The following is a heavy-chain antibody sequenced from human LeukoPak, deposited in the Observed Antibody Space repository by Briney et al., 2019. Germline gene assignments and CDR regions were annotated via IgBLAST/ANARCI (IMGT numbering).Heavy chain of an antibody. J-gene: IGHJ3*02. CDR2: IYSGGST. D-gene: IGHD1-14*01. CDR1: GFTVSSNY. CDR3: ARAGPYDAFDI. Sequence: PGGSLRLSCAASGFTVSSNYMSWVRHAPGKGLEWVSVIYSGGSTYFADSVKGRFTISRHNSKNTLYLQINSLRAEDTAVYYCARAGPYDAFDIWGQGTMVTVSS. V-gene: IGHV3-53*04.